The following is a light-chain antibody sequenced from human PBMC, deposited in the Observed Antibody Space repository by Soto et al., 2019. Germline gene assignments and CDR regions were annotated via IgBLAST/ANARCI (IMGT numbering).Light chain of an antibody. Sequence: EIVMTQSPDTLSVSPGEGVTLSCRASLSVNTNLAWYQQKTGQAPRLLFYSASTRATGAPARFSGSGSATEFTLNIRSLKYEEFAIYYCQQYYYWPYTFGQGHKVDI. CDR1: LSVNTN. J-gene: IGKJ2*01. CDR2: SAS. CDR3: QQYYYWPYT. V-gene: IGKV3-15*01.